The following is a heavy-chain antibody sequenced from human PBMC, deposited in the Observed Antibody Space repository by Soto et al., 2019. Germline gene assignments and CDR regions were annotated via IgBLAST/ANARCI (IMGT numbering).Heavy chain of an antibody. CDR3: ARGELLLCFGELLDYYGMDV. J-gene: IGHJ6*02. CDR1: GGSFSGYY. CDR2: INHSGST. V-gene: IGHV4-34*01. D-gene: IGHD3-10*01. Sequence: SETLSLTCAVYGGSFSGYYWSWIRQPPGKGLEWIGEINHSGSTNYNPSLKSRVTISVDTSKNQFSLKLGSVTAADTAVYYCARGELLLCFGELLDYYGMDVWGQGTTVTVSS.